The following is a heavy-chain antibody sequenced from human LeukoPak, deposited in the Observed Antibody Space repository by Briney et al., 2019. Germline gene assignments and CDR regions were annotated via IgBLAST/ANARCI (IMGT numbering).Heavy chain of an antibody. J-gene: IGHJ4*02. V-gene: IGHV3-9*01. D-gene: IGHD6-19*01. Sequence: PGRSLRLSCAASGFTFDDYAMHWVRQAPGKGLEWVSGITWNSDTIGYADSVKGRFTISRDNAENSLYLQMNSLRAEDTALYYCAKDHLAVAGTAMRFEYWGQGTLVTVSS. CDR3: AKDHLAVAGTAMRFEY. CDR2: ITWNSDTI. CDR1: GFTFDDYA.